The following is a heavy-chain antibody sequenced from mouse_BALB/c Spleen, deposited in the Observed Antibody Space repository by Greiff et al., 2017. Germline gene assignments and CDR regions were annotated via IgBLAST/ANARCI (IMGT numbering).Heavy chain of an antibody. V-gene: IGHV5-17*02. Sequence: EVHLVESGGGLVQPGGSRKLSCAASGFTFSSFGMHWVRQAPEKGLEWVAYISSGSSTIYYADTVKGRFTISRDNPKNTLFLQMTSLRSEDTAMYYCARSDYGSSPYAMDYWGQGTSVTVSS. CDR3: ARSDYGSSPYAMDY. J-gene: IGHJ4*01. D-gene: IGHD1-1*01. CDR2: ISSGSSTI. CDR1: GFTFSSFG.